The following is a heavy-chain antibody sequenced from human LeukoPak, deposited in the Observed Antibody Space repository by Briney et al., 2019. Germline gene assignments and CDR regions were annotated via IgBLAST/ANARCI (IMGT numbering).Heavy chain of an antibody. V-gene: IGHV3-74*01. CDR1: GXTXXTYW. CDR3: ARGRYYFEY. Sequence: RLSXXXXGXTXXTYWMXWVRQAPGKGLVCVSRINSDGSSTSYADSVKGRFTISRDNAKNTLYLQMNNLRAEDTAVYYCARGRYYFEYWGQGTLVTVSS. D-gene: IGHD4-17*01. J-gene: IGHJ4*02. CDR2: INSDGSST.